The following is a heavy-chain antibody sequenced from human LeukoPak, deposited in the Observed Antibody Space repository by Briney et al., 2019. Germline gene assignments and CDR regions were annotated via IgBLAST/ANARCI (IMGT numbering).Heavy chain of an antibody. V-gene: IGHV3-30*18. D-gene: IGHD3-22*01. CDR3: AKDLSSAITSALVLDV. Sequence: PGRSLRLSCVASRFTFSSYGMHWVRQAPGKGLEWVAVITYDGSNKYYVDSVKGRFTISRDNSKNTLYLQMNSLRAEDTAVYYCAKDLSSAITSALVLDVWGQGTTVIVS. CDR2: ITYDGSNK. J-gene: IGHJ6*02. CDR1: RFTFSSYG.